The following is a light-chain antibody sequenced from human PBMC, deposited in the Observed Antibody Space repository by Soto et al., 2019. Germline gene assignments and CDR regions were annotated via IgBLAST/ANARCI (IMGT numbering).Light chain of an antibody. V-gene: IGLV1-44*01. J-gene: IGLJ3*02. CDR2: SHN. CDR3: AAWDDSLNGLV. Sequence: QLVLTQPPSASGTPGQRVTISCSGSSSNIGSNAVNWYRQLPGTAPKLLLYSHNQRPSGIPDRFSGSKSGTSASLAISGLQSDDEADYYCAAWDDSLNGLVFGGGTKVTVL. CDR1: SSNIGSNA.